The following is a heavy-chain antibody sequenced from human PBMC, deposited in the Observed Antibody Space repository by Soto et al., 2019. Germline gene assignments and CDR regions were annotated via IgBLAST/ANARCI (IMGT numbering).Heavy chain of an antibody. V-gene: IGHV3-23*01. D-gene: IGHD5-18*01. CDR2: ISGSGGST. Sequence: GGSLRLSCAASGFTFSSYAMSWVRQAPGKGLEWVSAISGSGGSTYYADSVKGRFTISRDNSKNTLYLQMNSLRAEDTAVYYCAKDFGIQLWFRFVGFDYWGQGTLVTVSS. CDR1: GFTFSSYA. J-gene: IGHJ4*02. CDR3: AKDFGIQLWFRFVGFDY.